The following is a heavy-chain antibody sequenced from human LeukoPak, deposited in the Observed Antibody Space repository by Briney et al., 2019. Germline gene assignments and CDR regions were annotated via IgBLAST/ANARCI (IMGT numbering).Heavy chain of an antibody. D-gene: IGHD3-10*01. CDR2: MNPNSGNT. V-gene: IGHV1-8*01. Sequence: ASVKVSCKASGYTFTSYDINWVRQATGQGLEWMGWMNPNSGNTGYAQKFQGRVTMTRDTSISTAYMELSSLRSEDTAVYYCARGVGGSGGYRFDPWGQGTLVTVSS. J-gene: IGHJ5*02. CDR1: GYTFTSYD. CDR3: ARGVGGSGGYRFDP.